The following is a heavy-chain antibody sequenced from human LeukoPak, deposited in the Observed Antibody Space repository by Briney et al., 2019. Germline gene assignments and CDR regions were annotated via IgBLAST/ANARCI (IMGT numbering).Heavy chain of an antibody. J-gene: IGHJ5*02. D-gene: IGHD3-3*01. CDR3: ARDSRYYDFWSGYYQSNWFDP. V-gene: IGHV4-38-2*02. Sequence: SETLSLTCTVSGYSISSGYYWGWIRQPPGKGLEWIGSIYHSGSTYYNPSLKSRVTISVDTSKNQFSLKLSSVTAADAAVYHCARDSRYYDFWSGYYQSNWFDPWGQGTLVTVSS. CDR1: GYSISSGYY. CDR2: IYHSGST.